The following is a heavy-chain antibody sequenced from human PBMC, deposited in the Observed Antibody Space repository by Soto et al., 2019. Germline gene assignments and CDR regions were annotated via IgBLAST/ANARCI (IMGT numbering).Heavy chain of an antibody. D-gene: IGHD2-15*01. V-gene: IGHV1-24*01. CDR2: FDPEDGET. CDR3: ATALGYCSGGSCYDGY. CDR1: GYTLTELS. Sequence: ASVKVSCKVSGYTLTELSMHWVRQAPGKGREWMGGFDPEDGETIYAQKFQGRVTMTEDTSTDTAYMELSSLRSEDTAVYYCATALGYCSGGSCYDGYWGQGTLVTVSS. J-gene: IGHJ4*02.